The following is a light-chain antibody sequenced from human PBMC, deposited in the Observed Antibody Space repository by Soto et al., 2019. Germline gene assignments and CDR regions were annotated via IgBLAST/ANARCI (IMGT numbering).Light chain of an antibody. Sequence: DIQLTQSPSSLSASVGDRVTITCHASRDITNYLNWYLQKPGKAPKLLIYDASNLETGVPPRFSGSGSGTDFTFTISSLQPEDVATYYCQQCDNLPLTFGGGTNVDI. CDR2: DAS. J-gene: IGKJ4*01. CDR3: QQCDNLPLT. CDR1: RDITNY. V-gene: IGKV1-33*01.